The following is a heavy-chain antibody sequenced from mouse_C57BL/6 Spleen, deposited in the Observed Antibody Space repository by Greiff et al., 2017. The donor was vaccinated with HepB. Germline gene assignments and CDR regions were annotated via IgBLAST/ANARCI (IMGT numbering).Heavy chain of an antibody. V-gene: IGHV1-61*01. J-gene: IGHJ3*01. CDR1: GYTFTSYW. CDR2: IYPSDSET. Sequence: QVQLQQPGAELVRPGSSVKLSYKASGYTFTSYWMDWVKQRPGQGLEWIGNIYPSDSETHYNQKFKDKATLTVDKSSSTAYMQLSSLTSEDSAVYYCAREGSPLWFAYWGQGTLVTVSA. CDR3: AREGSPLWFAY.